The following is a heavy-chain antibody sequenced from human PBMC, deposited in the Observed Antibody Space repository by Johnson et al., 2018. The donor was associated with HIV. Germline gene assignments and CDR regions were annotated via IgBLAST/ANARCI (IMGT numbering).Heavy chain of an antibody. CDR2: IKQDGSEK. CDR3: ARGAIKYSSSWLGAFDI. CDR1: GFTFSTYW. Sequence: VQLVESGGGLVQPGGSLRLSCAASGFTFSTYWMSWVRQAPGKGLEWVANIKQDGSEKYYVDSVKGRFTISRDNAKNSLYLQMNSLRAEDTAVYYCARGAIKYSSSWLGAFDIWGQGTMVTVSS. D-gene: IGHD6-6*01. J-gene: IGHJ3*02. V-gene: IGHV3-7*01.